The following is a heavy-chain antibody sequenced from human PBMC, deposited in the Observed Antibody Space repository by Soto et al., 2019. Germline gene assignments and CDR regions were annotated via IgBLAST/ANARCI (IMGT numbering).Heavy chain of an antibody. Sequence: GGSLRLSCAASGLTYSSYGMHWVRQAPGKGLEWVAVISYDGSNKYYADSVKGRFTISRDNSKNTLYLQMNSLRAEDTAVYYCAKDIGIVATKARGMDVWGQGTTVTVSS. CDR1: GLTYSSYG. CDR2: ISYDGSNK. CDR3: AKDIGIVATKARGMDV. J-gene: IGHJ6*02. V-gene: IGHV3-30*18. D-gene: IGHD5-12*01.